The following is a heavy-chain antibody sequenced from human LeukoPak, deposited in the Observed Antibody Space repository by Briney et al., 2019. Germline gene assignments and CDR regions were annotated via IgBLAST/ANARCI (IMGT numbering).Heavy chain of an antibody. CDR2: IYYSGST. CDR3: ARETSQKGAHYMDV. J-gene: IGHJ6*03. D-gene: IGHD3-16*01. V-gene: IGHV4-61*08. CDR1: GDSISSGGYS. Sequence: SETLSLTCAVSGDSISSGGYSWSWIRQPPGKGLEWIGYIYYSGSTNYNPSLKSQVTISVDTSKNQFSLKLSSVTAADTAVYYCARETSQKGAHYMDVWGKGTTVTISS.